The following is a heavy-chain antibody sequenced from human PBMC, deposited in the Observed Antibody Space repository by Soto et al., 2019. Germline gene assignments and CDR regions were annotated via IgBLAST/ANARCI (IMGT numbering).Heavy chain of an antibody. V-gene: IGHV3-13*01. D-gene: IGHD3-16*01. Sequence: EVQLVESGGDLVQPGGSLRLSCAASGFTFSSYDFHWVRQATGKGLEWVSGIGTAGDTYYAGSVKGRFIMSRENGKNSLYLQVNSLRAGDTAVYYCTRGADGFDDWGQGTLVTVSS. CDR1: GFTFSSYD. CDR3: TRGADGFDD. CDR2: IGTAGDT. J-gene: IGHJ4*02.